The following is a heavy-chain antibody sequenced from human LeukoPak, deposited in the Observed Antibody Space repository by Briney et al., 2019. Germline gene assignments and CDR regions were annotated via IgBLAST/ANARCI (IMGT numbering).Heavy chain of an antibody. D-gene: IGHD3-22*01. V-gene: IGHV3-23*01. Sequence: GGSLRLSCAASGFTFSTYAMTWVRQAPGKGLEWVSGISRSGGSTYYADSVKGRFTISRDNAENTLYLQMNSLRAEDTAVYYCARDPESYYYDSSVYWGQGTLVTVSS. J-gene: IGHJ4*02. CDR2: ISRSGGST. CDR1: GFTFSTYA. CDR3: ARDPESYYYDSSVY.